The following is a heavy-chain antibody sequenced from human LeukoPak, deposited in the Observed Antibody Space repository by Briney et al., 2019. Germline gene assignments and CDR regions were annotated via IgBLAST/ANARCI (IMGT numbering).Heavy chain of an antibody. CDR3: ARRYCSGADCYGGDSYYYMDV. CDR1: GFTFSSYG. CDR2: IYYSGRT. V-gene: IGHV4-39*01. J-gene: IGHJ6*03. D-gene: IGHD2-2*01. Sequence: GSLRLSCAASGFTFSSYGMSWVRQAPGKGLEWIGSIYYSGRTYYNPSLKSRVTISVDTSKNQFSLRLTSVTAADTAVYYCARRYCSGADCYGGDSYYYMDVWGKGTTVTISS.